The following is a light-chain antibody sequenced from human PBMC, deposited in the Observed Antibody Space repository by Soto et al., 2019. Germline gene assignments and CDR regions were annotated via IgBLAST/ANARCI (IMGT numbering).Light chain of an antibody. Sequence: DIQMTQSPSTLSASVGDRVTITCRASQSISSWLAWYQQKPGKAPKLLIYKASSLESGVPSRFSGSGSGTEFPLTISSLQPDDFATYYCQQYNSSHTFGQGTKLEIK. J-gene: IGKJ2*01. V-gene: IGKV1-5*03. CDR2: KAS. CDR3: QQYNSSHT. CDR1: QSISSW.